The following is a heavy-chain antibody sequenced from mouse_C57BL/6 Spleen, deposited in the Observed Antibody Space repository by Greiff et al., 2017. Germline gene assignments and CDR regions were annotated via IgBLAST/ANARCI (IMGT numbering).Heavy chain of an antibody. CDR2: IDPSDSYT. CDR3: ARKGSNSSGFDY. CDR1: GYTFTSYW. Sequence: QVQLQQPGAELVMPGASVKLSCKASGYTFTSYWMHWVKQRPGQGLEWIGEIDPSDSYTNYNQKFKGKSTLTVDKSSSTAYMQLSSLTSEDSAVYYCARKGSNSSGFDYGGQGTTLTVSS. D-gene: IGHD1-1*01. V-gene: IGHV1-69*01. J-gene: IGHJ2*01.